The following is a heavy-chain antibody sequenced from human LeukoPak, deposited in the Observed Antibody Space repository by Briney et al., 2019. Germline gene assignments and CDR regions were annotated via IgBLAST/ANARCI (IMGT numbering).Heavy chain of an antibody. V-gene: IGHV3-73*01. CDR3: ARVRYCSSTSCRGALDI. CDR1: GFTFSGSA. J-gene: IGHJ3*02. D-gene: IGHD2-2*01. Sequence: GGSLRLSCATSGFTFSGSAIHWVRQASGKGLEWVGRIRSKANNYATTDVASVRGRFTISRDDSKNTAYLRMNSLKTEDTAVYYCARVRYCSSTSCRGALDIWGQGTMVTVSS. CDR2: IRSKANNYAT.